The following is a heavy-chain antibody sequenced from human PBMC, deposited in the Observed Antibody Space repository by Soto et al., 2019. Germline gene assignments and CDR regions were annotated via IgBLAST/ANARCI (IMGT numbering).Heavy chain of an antibody. D-gene: IGHD2-2*01. J-gene: IGHJ4*02. CDR1: GFTFSNAW. CDR2: IKSKTDGGTT. CDR3: TTDDGPHIPVVVPAADY. V-gene: IGHV3-15*01. Sequence: EVQLVESGGGLVKPGGSLRLSCAASGFTFSNAWMSWVRQAPGKGLEWVGRIKSKTDGGTTDYAAPVKGRFTISRDDSKNTLYLQMNSLKTEDTAVYYCTTDDGPHIPVVVPAADYWGQGTLVTVSS.